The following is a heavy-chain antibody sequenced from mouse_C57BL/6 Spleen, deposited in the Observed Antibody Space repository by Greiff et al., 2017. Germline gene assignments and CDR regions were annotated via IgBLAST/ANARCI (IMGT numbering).Heavy chain of an antibody. CDR3: ARHEGRGYYGYDGFYFDY. CDR1: GYTFTEYT. Sequence: QVQLQQSGAELVKPGASVKLSCKASGYTFTEYTIHWVKQRSGQGLEWIGWFYPGSGSIKYNEKFKDKATLTADKSSSTVYMELSRLTSEDSAVYFCARHEGRGYYGYDGFYFDYWGQGTTLTVSS. CDR2: FYPGSGSI. D-gene: IGHD2-2*01. V-gene: IGHV1-62-2*01. J-gene: IGHJ2*01.